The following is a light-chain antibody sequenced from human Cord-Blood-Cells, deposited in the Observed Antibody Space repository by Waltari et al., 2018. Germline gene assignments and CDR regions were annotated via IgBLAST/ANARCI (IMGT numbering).Light chain of an antibody. J-gene: IGLJ7*01. Sequence: SYELTQPPSVSVSPGQTARITCSGDALPKQYAYWYQQTPGQAPVLVIYKDSERPSGIPERFSGSSSGTTVTLTISGVQAEDEADYYCQSADSSGTAVFGGGTQLTVL. CDR3: QSADSSGTAV. V-gene: IGLV3-25*03. CDR2: KDS. CDR1: ALPKQY.